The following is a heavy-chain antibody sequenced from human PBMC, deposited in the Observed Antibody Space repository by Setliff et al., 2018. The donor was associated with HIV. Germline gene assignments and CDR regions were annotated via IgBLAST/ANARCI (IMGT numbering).Heavy chain of an antibody. J-gene: IGHJ3*02. V-gene: IGHV1-18*01. CDR1: GYSFARYG. D-gene: IGHD6-19*01. CDR2: ISGFNGNT. Sequence: ASVKVSCKASGYSFARYGLSWVRQAPGQGLEWMGWISGFNGNTKYAQSFQDRVAMTTETATSTAYMEMRSLRSDDTAVYFCARVPYRSSWFSGGHDAFDIWGQGTMVTVSS. CDR3: ARVPYRSSWFSGGHDAFDI.